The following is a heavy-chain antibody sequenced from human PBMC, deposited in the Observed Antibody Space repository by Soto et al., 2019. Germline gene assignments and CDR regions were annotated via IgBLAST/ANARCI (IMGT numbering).Heavy chain of an antibody. D-gene: IGHD3-16*01. CDR3: ARDHGGMGYVFDY. J-gene: IGHJ4*02. CDR2: ISSSTTTI. Sequence: EVQLVESGGGLVQPGGSLRLSCAASGFNFISYSMNWVRQAPGKGLEWGSYISSSTTTIYYADSVKGRFTISRDDAKNSLFLQMDSLRDEDTAVYYCARDHGGMGYVFDYWGQGTLVTVSS. CDR1: GFNFISYS. V-gene: IGHV3-48*02.